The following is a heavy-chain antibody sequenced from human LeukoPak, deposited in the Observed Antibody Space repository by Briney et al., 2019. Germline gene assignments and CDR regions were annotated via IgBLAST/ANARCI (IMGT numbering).Heavy chain of an antibody. D-gene: IGHD3-22*01. CDR2: IRSSSSYI. V-gene: IGHV3-21*01. CDR3: ARECYDSSGYPQPFDY. J-gene: IGHJ4*02. CDR1: GFTFSSYS. Sequence: PGGSLRLSCAASGFTFSSYSMNWVRQAPGKGLEWVSSIRSSSSYIYYADSVKGRFTISRDNAKNSLYLQMNSLRAEDTAVYYCARECYDSSGYPQPFDYWGQGTLVTVSS.